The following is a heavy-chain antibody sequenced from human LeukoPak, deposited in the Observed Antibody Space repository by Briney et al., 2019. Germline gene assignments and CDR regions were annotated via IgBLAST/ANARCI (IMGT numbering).Heavy chain of an antibody. Sequence: SGGSLRLSCAASGFTFSSYWMHWVRQAPGKGLVWVSRINSDGSSTSYADSVKCRFTSSRDNAKNTLYLQMNSLRDEDTAVYYCARDHYYDSSGYYPFDYWGQGTLVTVSS. CDR2: INSDGSST. J-gene: IGHJ4*02. D-gene: IGHD3-22*01. CDR1: GFTFSSYW. V-gene: IGHV3-74*01. CDR3: ARDHYYDSSGYYPFDY.